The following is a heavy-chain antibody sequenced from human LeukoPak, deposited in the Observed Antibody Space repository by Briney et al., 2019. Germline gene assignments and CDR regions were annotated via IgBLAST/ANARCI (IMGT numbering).Heavy chain of an antibody. V-gene: IGHV3-23*01. J-gene: IGHJ6*03. CDR2: VSGSGGST. CDR3: AKGGYSIAAYYYYYYMDV. CDR1: GFTFSSYG. D-gene: IGHD6-25*01. Sequence: GGTLRLSCAASGFTFSSYGMSWVRQAPGKGLEWVSAVSGSGGSTYYADSVKGRFTISRDNSKNTLYLQMNSLRAEDTAVYYCAKGGYSIAAYYYYYYMDVWGKGTTVTVSS.